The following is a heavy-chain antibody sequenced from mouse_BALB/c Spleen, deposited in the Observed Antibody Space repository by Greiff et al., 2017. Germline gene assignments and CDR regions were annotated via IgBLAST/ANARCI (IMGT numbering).Heavy chain of an antibody. J-gene: IGHJ2*01. Sequence: VQLQQPGAELVRPGASVKLSCKASGYTFTSYWINWAKQRPGQGLEWIGNIYPSDSYTNYNQKFKDKATLTVDKSSSTAYMQLSSPTSEDSAVYYCTRGAYDGYYSDYWGQGTTLTVSS. D-gene: IGHD2-3*01. CDR2: IYPSDSYT. V-gene: IGHV1-69*02. CDR1: GYTFTSYW. CDR3: TRGAYDGYYSDY.